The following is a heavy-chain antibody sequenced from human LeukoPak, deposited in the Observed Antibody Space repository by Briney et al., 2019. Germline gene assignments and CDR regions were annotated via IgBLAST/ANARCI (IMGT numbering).Heavy chain of an antibody. D-gene: IGHD6-19*01. CDR3: ARDGAGIAVAGIQKY. Sequence: ASVKVSCKASGGTFSSYAISWVRQAPGQGLEWMGGIIPIFGTANYAQKFQGRVTITTDESTSTAYMELSSLRSEDTAVYYCARDGAGIAVAGIQKYWGERTLVTVSS. CDR2: IIPIFGTA. V-gene: IGHV1-69*05. CDR1: GGTFSSYA. J-gene: IGHJ4*02.